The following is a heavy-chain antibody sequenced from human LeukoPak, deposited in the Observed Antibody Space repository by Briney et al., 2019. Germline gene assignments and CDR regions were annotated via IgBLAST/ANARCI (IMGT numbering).Heavy chain of an antibody. D-gene: IGHD7-27*01. CDR1: GFTISSIW. J-gene: IGHJ3*02. CDR2: IKQDGSEK. CDR3: ARSNWAAFDI. V-gene: IGHV3-7*01. Sequence: GWSLALCGAASGFTISSIWMGGVSLAPGKGLEWVANIKQDGSEKYYVDYVKGRFTISRDNAKNSLYLQMNSLRAEDTAVFYCARSNWAAFDIWGQGTMVTVSS.